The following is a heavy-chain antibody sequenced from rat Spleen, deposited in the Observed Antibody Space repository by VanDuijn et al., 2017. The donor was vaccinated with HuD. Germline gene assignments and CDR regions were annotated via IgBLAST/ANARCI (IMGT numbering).Heavy chain of an antibody. V-gene: IGHV5-29*01. Sequence: EVQLVESDGGLVQPGRSLKLSCAASGFTFSDYYMAWVRQAPTKGLEWVATISYDGSSTYYRDSVKGRFTISRDNAKSTLYLQMDSLRSEDTATYSCARHNSGYVMDAWGQGASVTVSS. D-gene: IGHD4-3*01. J-gene: IGHJ4*01. CDR3: ARHNSGYVMDA. CDR1: GFTFSDYY. CDR2: ISYDGSST.